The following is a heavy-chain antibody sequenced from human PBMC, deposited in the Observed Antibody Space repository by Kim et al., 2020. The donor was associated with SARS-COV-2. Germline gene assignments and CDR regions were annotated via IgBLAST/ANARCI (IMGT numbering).Heavy chain of an antibody. D-gene: IGHD1-26*01. V-gene: IGHV4-61*02. J-gene: IGHJ4*02. CDR3: ASLRVAGIRWELLGIEY. CDR2: IYTSGST. CDR1: GGSISSGSYY. Sequence: SETLSLTCTVSGGSISSGSYYWSWIRQPAGKGLEWIGRIYTSGSTNYNPSLKSRVTISVDTSKNQFSLKLSSVTAADTAVYYCASLRVAGIRWELLGIEYWGQGTLVTVSS.